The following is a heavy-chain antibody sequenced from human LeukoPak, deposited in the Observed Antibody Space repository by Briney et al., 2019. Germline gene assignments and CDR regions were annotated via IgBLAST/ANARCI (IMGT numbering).Heavy chain of an antibody. CDR1: GGSISSYY. CDR3: ARDRDSSGLRDFDL. J-gene: IGHJ2*01. CDR2: IYYSGNT. Sequence: SETLSLTCTVSGGSISSYYWSWIRQPPGEGLEWIGYIYYSGNTNYNPSLKSRVSISIDTSKNQFSLQLSSVTAADTAVYYCARDRDSSGLRDFDLWGRGTLVTVSA. V-gene: IGHV4-59*01. D-gene: IGHD3-22*01.